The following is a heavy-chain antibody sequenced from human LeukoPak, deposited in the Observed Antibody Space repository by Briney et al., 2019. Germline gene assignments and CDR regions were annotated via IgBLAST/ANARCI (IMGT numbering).Heavy chain of an antibody. D-gene: IGHD5-18*01. J-gene: IGHJ4*02. Sequence: ASVKVSCTASGYTFASYDINWVRQATGQGLEWMGWMNPNSGNTGYAQKFQGRVTMTRNTSISTAYMELSSLRSEDTAVYYCALQQTPTAMVTRDYWGQGTLVTVSS. CDR3: ALQQTPTAMVTRDY. CDR2: MNPNSGNT. CDR1: GYTFASYD. V-gene: IGHV1-8*01.